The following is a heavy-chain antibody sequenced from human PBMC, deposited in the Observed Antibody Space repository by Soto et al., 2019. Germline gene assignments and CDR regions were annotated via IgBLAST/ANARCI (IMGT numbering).Heavy chain of an antibody. D-gene: IGHD3-9*01. J-gene: IGHJ4*02. CDR1: GFTFNTYA. V-gene: IGHV3-23*01. Sequence: SCAASGFTFNTYAMSWVRQAPGKGLEWVXGISVSGGTTRYAXRVKGRFTISRDNSKNTLYLHMNSLRAEDPAVYHCAKPTYDISTGYPDYWGQGTLVTVSS. CDR3: AKPTYDISTGYPDY. CDR2: ISVSGGTT.